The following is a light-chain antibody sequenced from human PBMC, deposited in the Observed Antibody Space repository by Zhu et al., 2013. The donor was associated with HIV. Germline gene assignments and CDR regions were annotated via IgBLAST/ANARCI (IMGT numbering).Light chain of an antibody. CDR1: QSVRSY. CDR3: QHYGGSSWT. CDR2: DAS. J-gene: IGKJ1*01. Sequence: DIVLTQSPATLALSPGERATLSCRASQSVRSYLAWYQQKVGQAPRLLIYDASNRATGFPDRFSGTGSGTDFTLTISRLEPEDFALYYCQHYGGSSWTFGQGTKVEI. V-gene: IGKV3-20*01.